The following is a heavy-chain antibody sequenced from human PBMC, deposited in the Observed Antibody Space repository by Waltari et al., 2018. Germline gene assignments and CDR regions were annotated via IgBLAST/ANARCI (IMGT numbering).Heavy chain of an antibody. J-gene: IGHJ4*02. V-gene: IGHV3-53*02. CDR3: AKQHSAYDYFFDY. CDR1: GFTVSRHS. D-gene: IGHD5-12*01. CDR2: IYGADIT. Sequence: EVQLVETGGGLIQPGGSLRLSCPASGFTVSRHSRTWVRQAPGKGLEAVSLIYGADITSYADSVKGRFTVSRDNSKNTLFLQMNSLRVDDTAVYFCAKQHSAYDYFFDYWGQGTLVTVSS.